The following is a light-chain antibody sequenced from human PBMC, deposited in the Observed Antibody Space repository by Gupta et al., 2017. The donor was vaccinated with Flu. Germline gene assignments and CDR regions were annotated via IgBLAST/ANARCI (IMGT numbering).Light chain of an antibody. CDR1: QNINDY. Sequence: GDRVTITCRASQNINDYLAWYQQKPGTAPKLLIYAASTLQSGVPSRFSGSGSGTDFTLTVSGLQSEDFATYYCQQYSSYPRTSGQGTKVEIK. CDR2: AAS. CDR3: QQYSSYPRT. J-gene: IGKJ1*01. V-gene: IGKV1-8*01.